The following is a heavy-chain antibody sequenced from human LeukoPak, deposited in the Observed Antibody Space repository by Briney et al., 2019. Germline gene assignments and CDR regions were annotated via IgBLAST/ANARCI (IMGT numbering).Heavy chain of an antibody. CDR3: ARRAGDYSHPYDY. CDR1: GFPVCGKY. D-gene: IGHD3-22*01. J-gene: IGHJ4*02. V-gene: IGHV3-53*01. Sequence: PGGSLRLSCGVSGFPVCGKYMSWVPEAPGKGVEGVSLIYSCGTTYHAASVKGRFTISRNNSQNTMYLQMNSLTAEDTAMYYCARRAGDYSHPYDYWGQGTLVTVSS. CDR2: IYSCGTT.